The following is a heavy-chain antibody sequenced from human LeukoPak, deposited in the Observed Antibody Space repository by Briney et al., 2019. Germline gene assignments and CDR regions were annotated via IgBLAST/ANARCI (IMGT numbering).Heavy chain of an antibody. Sequence: GGSLRLPCAASGFTFSSYAMSWVRQAPGKGLEWVSAISGSGGSTYYADSVKGRFTISRDNSWNTLYLQMNSLRAEDTAVYYCAKDWRQFFRGSYFDYWGQGTLVTVSS. CDR2: ISGSGGST. V-gene: IGHV3-23*01. J-gene: IGHJ4*02. D-gene: IGHD3-16*01. CDR3: AKDWRQFFRGSYFDY. CDR1: GFTFSSYA.